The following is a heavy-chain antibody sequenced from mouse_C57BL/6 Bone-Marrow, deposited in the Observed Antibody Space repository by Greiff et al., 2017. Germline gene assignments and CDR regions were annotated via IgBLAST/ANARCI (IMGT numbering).Heavy chain of an antibody. CDR3: ARSGRWPPGGY. D-gene: IGHD2-3*01. CDR2: IYPRSGNT. J-gene: IGHJ2*01. V-gene: IGHV1-81*01. Sequence: LQESGAELARPGASVKLSCKASGYTFTSYGISWVKQRTGQGLEWIGEIYPRSGNTYYNEKFKGKATLTADKSSSTAYMELRSLTSEDSAVYFCARSGRWPPGGYWGQGTTLTVSS. CDR1: GYTFTSYG.